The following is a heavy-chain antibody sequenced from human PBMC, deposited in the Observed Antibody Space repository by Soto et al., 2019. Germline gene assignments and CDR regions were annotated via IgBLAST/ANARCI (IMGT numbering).Heavy chain of an antibody. D-gene: IGHD3-16*01. CDR1: GGSISSYY. J-gene: IGHJ4*02. CDR3: ARSRGGYFEY. CDR2: IYYSGST. V-gene: IGHV4-59*01. Sequence: PSETLSLTCTVSGGSISSYYWSWIRQPPGKGLEWIGYIYYSGSTNYNPSLKSRVTISVDTSKNQFSLKLSSVTAADTAVYYCARSRGGYFEYWGQGTRVTVSS.